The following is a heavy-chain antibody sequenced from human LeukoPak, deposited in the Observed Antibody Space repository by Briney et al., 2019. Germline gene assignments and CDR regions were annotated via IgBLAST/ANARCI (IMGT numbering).Heavy chain of an antibody. D-gene: IGHD6-13*01. CDR1: GGSISSGGYY. J-gene: IGHJ5*02. CDR3: ARFIAAAGTPLTTFTENWFDP. Sequence: KTSQTLSLTCTVSGGSISSGGYYWSWIRQPPGKGLEWIGYIYHSGSTYYNPSLKSRVTISVDRSKNQFSLKLSSVTAADTAVYYCARFIAAAGTPLTTFTENWFDPWGQGTLVTVSS. V-gene: IGHV4-30-2*01. CDR2: IYHSGST.